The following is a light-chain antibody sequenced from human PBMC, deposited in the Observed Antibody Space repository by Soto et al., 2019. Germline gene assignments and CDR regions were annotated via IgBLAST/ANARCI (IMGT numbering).Light chain of an antibody. CDR2: ESG. V-gene: IGKV2D-29*01. J-gene: IGKJ2*01. CDR3: MHSIELPYT. CDR1: QTLLHTDGVTY. Sequence: DVVMTQTPLSLSVAPGQPASISCRSTQTLLHTDGVTYLYWYLQRPGQPPQRLISESGNRLAVVAERFSGRGSGTYFTLKIGRVEAEDVGVYDCMHSIELPYTFGLGTKLEI.